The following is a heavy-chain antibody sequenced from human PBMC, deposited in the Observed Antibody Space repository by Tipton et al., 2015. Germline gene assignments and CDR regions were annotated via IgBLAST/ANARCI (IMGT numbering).Heavy chain of an antibody. CDR3: ARRNSYSGGDCYLGNWFDP. Sequence: VQLVQSGAEVKKPGESLKISCKGSGYSFSTYWIGWVRQMPGKGLEWMGIIYPGDSDTRYSLSFQGQGTISADKSISTAYLQWGSLKASDTAMYYCARRNSYSGGDCYLGNWFDPWGQGTLVTVSS. V-gene: IGHV5-51*01. CDR1: GYSFSTYW. J-gene: IGHJ5*02. CDR2: IYPGDSDT. D-gene: IGHD2-21*01.